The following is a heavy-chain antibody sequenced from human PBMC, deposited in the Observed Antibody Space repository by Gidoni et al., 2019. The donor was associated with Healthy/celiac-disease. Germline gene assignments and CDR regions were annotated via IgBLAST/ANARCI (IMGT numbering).Heavy chain of an antibody. Sequence: QVQLVQSGAEVKKPGSSVKVSCKASGGTFSSYAISWVRQAPGQGLEWMGGIIPIFGTANYAQKFQGRVTITADESTSTADMELSSLRSEDTAVYYCARDHSSSSEVYYYGMDVWGQGTTVTVSS. V-gene: IGHV1-69*01. CDR3: ARDHSSSSEVYYYGMDV. CDR1: GGTFSSYA. D-gene: IGHD6-13*01. J-gene: IGHJ6*02. CDR2: IIPIFGTA.